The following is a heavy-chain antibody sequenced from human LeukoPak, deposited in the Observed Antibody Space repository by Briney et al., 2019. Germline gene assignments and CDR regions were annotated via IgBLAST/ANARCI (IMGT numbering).Heavy chain of an antibody. V-gene: IGHV1-2*02. D-gene: IGHD2-2*01. CDR1: GYTFTGDF. J-gene: IGHJ6*02. CDR2: INPNSGGT. Sequence: GASVRVSCKASGYTFTGDFMHWVRPAPGQGLGWMGWINPNSGGTNNAQKFQGRVTMTRDTSISTAHMELSRLRSDDTAVYYCARGSTTWDYYYGMDVWGQGTTVTVSS. CDR3: ARGSTTWDYYYGMDV.